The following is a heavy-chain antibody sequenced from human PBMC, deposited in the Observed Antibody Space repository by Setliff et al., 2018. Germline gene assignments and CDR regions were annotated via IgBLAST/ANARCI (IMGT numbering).Heavy chain of an antibody. J-gene: IGHJ4*02. D-gene: IGHD1-26*01. V-gene: IGHV1-2*02. Sequence: ASVKVSCKASGYTFTGYYMHWVRQAPGQGLEWMGWINPNSGGTNYAQKFQGRVTMTRDTSISTAYMELNRLRSDDTAVYYCARTIVGGATRLDYWGLGTLVTVSA. CDR1: GYTFTGYY. CDR2: INPNSGGT. CDR3: ARTIVGGATRLDY.